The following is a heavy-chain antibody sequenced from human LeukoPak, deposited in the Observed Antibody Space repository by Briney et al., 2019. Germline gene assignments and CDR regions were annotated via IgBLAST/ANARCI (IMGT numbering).Heavy chain of an antibody. CDR2: IYYSGST. D-gene: IGHD5-18*01. V-gene: IGHV4-39*01. CDR1: GGSISSSSYY. CDR3: ARHPFSYGLILYFDY. Sequence: SETLSLTYTVSGGSISSSSYYWGWIRQPPGKGLEWIGSIYYSGSTYYNPSLKSRVTISVDTSKNQFSLKLSSVTAADTAVYYCARHPFSYGLILYFDYWGQGTLVTVSS. J-gene: IGHJ4*02.